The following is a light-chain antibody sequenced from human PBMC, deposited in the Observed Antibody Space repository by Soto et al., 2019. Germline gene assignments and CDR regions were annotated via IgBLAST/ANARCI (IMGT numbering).Light chain of an antibody. V-gene: IGLV6-57*04. CDR2: EDN. Sequence: NFMLTQPHSVSESPGKTVTISCTRSSGSIASNYVQWHQQRPGSAPTTVIYEDNQRPSGVPDRFSGSIDSSSNSASLTISGLRTGAEAAHYCQSYDTYLGVFGGGPKLTVL. CDR3: QSYDTYLGV. CDR1: SGSIASNY. J-gene: IGLJ3*02.